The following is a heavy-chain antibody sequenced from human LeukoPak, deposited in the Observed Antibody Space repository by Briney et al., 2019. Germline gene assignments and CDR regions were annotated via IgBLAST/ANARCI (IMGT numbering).Heavy chain of an antibody. V-gene: IGHV4-4*09. D-gene: IGHD2-2*01. CDR3: ARQKCTSTSCLTKNAFDI. J-gene: IGHJ3*02. CDR2: IYTSGST. Sequence: PSETLSLTCTVSGSISGYYWSWIRQPPGKGLEWIGYIYTSGSTNYNPSLKSRVTISVDTSKNQFSLDLSSMPAADTAVYYCARQKCTSTSCLTKNAFDIWGQGTMVTVSS. CDR1: GSISGYY.